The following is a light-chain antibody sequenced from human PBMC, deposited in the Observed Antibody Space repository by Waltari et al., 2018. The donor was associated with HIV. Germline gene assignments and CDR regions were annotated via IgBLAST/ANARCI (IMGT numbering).Light chain of an antibody. V-gene: IGLV1-51*01. CDR2: DDA. CDR3: GTWDTILVAVV. CDR1: NSNIGSHF. J-gene: IGLJ2*01. Sequence: QSVLTQPPSVSAAPGQKVTISCSGSNSNIGSHFVSWYQHFPGRATKLLIYDDADRPSDIPDRFAGSKSGTSATLDITGLQTGDEADYYCGTWDTILVAVVLGGGTKLTVL.